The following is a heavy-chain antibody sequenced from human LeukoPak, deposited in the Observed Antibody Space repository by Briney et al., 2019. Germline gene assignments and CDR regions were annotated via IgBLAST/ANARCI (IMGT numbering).Heavy chain of an antibody. CDR2: IRYDGSNK. J-gene: IGHJ5*02. D-gene: IGHD3-22*01. V-gene: IGHV3-30*02. Sequence: PGGSLRLSCAASGFTLSSYGMHWVRQAPGKGLEWVAFIRYDGSNKYYADSVKGRFTISRDNSKNTLYLQMNSLRAEDTAVYYCAKILNYYDSSGYFGPNWFDPWGQGTLVTVTS. CDR3: AKILNYYDSSGYFGPNWFDP. CDR1: GFTLSSYG.